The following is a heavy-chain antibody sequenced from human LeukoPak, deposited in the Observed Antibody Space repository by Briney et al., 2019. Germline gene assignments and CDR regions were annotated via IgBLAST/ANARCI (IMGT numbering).Heavy chain of an antibody. Sequence: PGGSLRLPCAASGFTFDDYAMHWVRQAPGKGLQWVSLISWEGHTTYYADSVRGRFTISRDNTKNSLFLEMKSLTTDDTAFYYCTRDTDFGSPTNYFDHWGQGTLVSVSS. J-gene: IGHJ4*02. CDR2: ISWEGHTT. CDR1: GFTFDDYA. CDR3: TRDTDFGSPTNYFDH. V-gene: IGHV3-43*01. D-gene: IGHD3-10*01.